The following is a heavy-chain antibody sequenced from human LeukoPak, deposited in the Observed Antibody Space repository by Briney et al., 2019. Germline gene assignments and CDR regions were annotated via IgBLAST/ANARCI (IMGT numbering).Heavy chain of an antibody. Sequence: SETLSLTCTVSGGSISSSSYYWGWIRQPPGKGPVWIGSIYYSGSTYYNPSLKSRVTISVDTSKNQYSLKLSSVTAADTAVYYCARQVAYYDTLTGYYLDAFDIWGQGTMVTVSS. CDR3: ARQVAYYDTLTGYYLDAFDI. V-gene: IGHV4-39*01. CDR2: IYYSGST. CDR1: GGSISSSSYY. J-gene: IGHJ3*02. D-gene: IGHD3-9*01.